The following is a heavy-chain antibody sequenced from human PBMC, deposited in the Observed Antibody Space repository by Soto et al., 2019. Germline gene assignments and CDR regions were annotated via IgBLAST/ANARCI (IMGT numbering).Heavy chain of an antibody. CDR1: GGSINSYW. V-gene: IGHV4-4*07. CDR3: ARDIGSYAYGEGY. J-gene: IGHJ4*02. D-gene: IGHD3-10*01. CDR2: VYSSGTT. Sequence: SETLSLTCSVSGGSINSYWWSWIRQPAGKGLEWIGRVYSSGTTDYDPSLNSRATLSVETSKNQFSLKLSSVTAADTAVYYCARDIGSYAYGEGYWGQGIQVTVSS.